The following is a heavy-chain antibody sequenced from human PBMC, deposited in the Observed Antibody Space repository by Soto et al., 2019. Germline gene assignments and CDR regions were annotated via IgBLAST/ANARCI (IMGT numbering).Heavy chain of an antibody. D-gene: IGHD2-15*01. CDR3: ARDGRYCSGGSCYYYYYYMDA. CDR2: ISDSGGST. CDR1: GFTFSSYA. J-gene: IGHJ6*03. Sequence: GGSLRLSCAASGFTFSSYAMTWVRQAPGKGLEWVSAISDSGGSTYYADSVKGRFTISRDNSKNTLYLQMNSLRAEDTAVYYFARDGRYCSGGSCYYYYYYMDAWGKGTTVTVSS. V-gene: IGHV3-23*01.